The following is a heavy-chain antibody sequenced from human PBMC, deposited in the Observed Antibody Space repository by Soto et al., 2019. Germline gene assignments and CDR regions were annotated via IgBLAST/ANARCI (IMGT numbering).Heavy chain of an antibody. CDR3: ARARGIVVVTARFDY. J-gene: IGHJ4*02. Sequence: ASVKVSCKASGYTFTTFAIHWVRQAPGQRLEWVGWINAGNGNTKYSQSLQGRVTFTRDTSANTAYMEVSSLRSEDTAVYYCARARGIVVVTARFDYWGQGTLVTVSS. CDR2: INAGNGNT. CDR1: GYTFTTFA. D-gene: IGHD2-21*02. V-gene: IGHV1-3*01.